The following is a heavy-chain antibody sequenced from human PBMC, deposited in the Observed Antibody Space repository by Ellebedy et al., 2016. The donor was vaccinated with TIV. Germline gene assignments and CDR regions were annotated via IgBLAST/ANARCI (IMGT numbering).Heavy chain of an antibody. CDR1: GFTVSTNY. J-gene: IGHJ4*02. V-gene: IGHV3-53*01. CDR3: VRSGHSDGYFDY. Sequence: GESLKISCAASGFTVSTNYMSWVRQAPGKGLEWVSVLYCDDKTYYADSVKGRFTFSRDNSRNTVSLQMGGLRAEDTAIYYCVRSGHSDGYFDYWGQGTLVTVSS. CDR2: LYCDDKT. D-gene: IGHD3-10*01.